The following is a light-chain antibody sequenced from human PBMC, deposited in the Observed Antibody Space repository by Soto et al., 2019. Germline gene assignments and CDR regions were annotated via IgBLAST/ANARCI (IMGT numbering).Light chain of an antibody. V-gene: IGLV1-44*01. CDR2: TTY. J-gene: IGLJ2*01. CDR3: AAWDDDLIGTV. Sequence: QSVLTQPPSASGTPGQRVTISCSGSSSNIGSNTVNWYQRLPGTAPKLLIYTTYQRPSGVPDRFSGSKSGTSASLAISGLQSEDEADYYCAAWDDDLIGTVFGGGTKLTVL. CDR1: SSNIGSNT.